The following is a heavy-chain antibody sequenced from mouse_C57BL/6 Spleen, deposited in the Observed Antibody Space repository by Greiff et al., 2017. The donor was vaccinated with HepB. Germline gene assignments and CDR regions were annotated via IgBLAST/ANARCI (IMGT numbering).Heavy chain of an antibody. Sequence: QVQLQQSGPELVKPGASVKISCKASGYAFSSSWMNWVKQRPGKGLEWIGRIYPGDGDTNYNGKFKGKATLTADKSSSTAYMQLSSLTSEDSAVYVGARSITTGVARAMDYWGQGTSVTVSS. V-gene: IGHV1-82*01. CDR2: IYPGDGDT. CDR1: GYAFSSSW. J-gene: IGHJ4*01. D-gene: IGHD1-1*01. CDR3: ARSITTGVARAMDY.